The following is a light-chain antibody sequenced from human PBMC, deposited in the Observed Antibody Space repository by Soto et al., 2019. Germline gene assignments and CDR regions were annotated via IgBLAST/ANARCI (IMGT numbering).Light chain of an antibody. J-gene: IGKJ4*01. CDR2: AAS. V-gene: IGKV1-39*01. CDR1: QSVSRY. CDR3: QQSFSAPLT. Sequence: DIQMTQSPPSLSASVGDRVTLTCRASQSVSRYLNWYQQKPGKAPTLLISAASGLQSGVSSRFSGSGSGTEFTLTITRLQPEDFATYYCQQSFSAPLTFGGGTKVEIK.